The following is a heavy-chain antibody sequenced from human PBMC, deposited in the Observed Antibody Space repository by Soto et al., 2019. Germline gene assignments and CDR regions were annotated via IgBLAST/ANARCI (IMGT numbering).Heavy chain of an antibody. V-gene: IGHV4-30-4*01. J-gene: IGHJ1*01. CDR2: IYYSGST. CDR3: ASYDFWSVMGFQH. Sequence: SETLSLTCTVSGGSISSGDYYWSWIRQPPGKGLEWIGYIYYSGSTYYNPSLKSRVTLSVDTSKNQFSLKLSSVTAADTAVYYCASYDFWSVMGFQHWGQGTLVTVSS. D-gene: IGHD3-3*01. CDR1: GGSISSGDYY.